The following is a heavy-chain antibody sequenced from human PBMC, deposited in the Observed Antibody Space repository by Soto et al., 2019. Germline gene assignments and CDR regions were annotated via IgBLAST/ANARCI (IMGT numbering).Heavy chain of an antibody. CDR3: ARDRRPAQAPYYYYYMDV. V-gene: IGHV3-13*01. CDR1: GFTFSSYD. Sequence: EVQLVESGGGLVQPGGSLRLSCAAYGFTFSSYDMHWVRQATGKGLEWVSAIGTAGDTYYPGSVKGRFTISRENAKNSLYLQMNSLRAGDTAVYYCARDRRPAQAPYYYYYMDVWGKGTTVTVSS. J-gene: IGHJ6*03. CDR2: IGTAGDT. D-gene: IGHD6-6*01.